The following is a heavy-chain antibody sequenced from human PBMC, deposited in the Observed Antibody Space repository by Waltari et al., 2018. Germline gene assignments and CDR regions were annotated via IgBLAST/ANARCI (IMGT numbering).Heavy chain of an antibody. J-gene: IGHJ4*02. Sequence: QVQLQESGPGLVKPSETLSLTCTVSGGSISNYYWSWIRQSPGKGLEWIGSIYYSGCTNYNPSLKSRVTLSVDTSNNHFSLKLSSVTAADTALYYCARQGHYDFWTGYYLFDYWGQGTLVTVSS. V-gene: IGHV4-59*08. D-gene: IGHD3-3*01. CDR2: IYYSGCT. CDR3: ARQGHYDFWTGYYLFDY. CDR1: GGSISNYY.